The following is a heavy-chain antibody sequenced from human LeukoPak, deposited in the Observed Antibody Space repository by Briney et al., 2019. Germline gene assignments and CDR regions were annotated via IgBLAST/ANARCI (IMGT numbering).Heavy chain of an antibody. Sequence: SETLSLTCTVAGGSISSGDYYWSRIRQPPGKGLEWIGYIYYSGSTYYNPSLKSRVTISVDTSKNQFSLKLSSVTAADTAVYYCARVFGMATNHALDYWGQGTLVTVSS. CDR3: ARVFGMATNHALDY. J-gene: IGHJ4*02. CDR2: IYYSGST. D-gene: IGHD5-24*01. CDR1: GGSISSGDYY. V-gene: IGHV4-30-4*01.